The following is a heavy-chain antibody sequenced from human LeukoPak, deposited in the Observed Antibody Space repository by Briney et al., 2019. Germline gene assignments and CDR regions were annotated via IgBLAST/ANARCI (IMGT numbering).Heavy chain of an antibody. Sequence: GGSLRLSCSASGFTFSTYAIHWVRQAPGKGLEGISFISYVGRIKYYADSVKGRFTISRDNSKNTLSLQMNSLRAEDTAIYYCARDLSEKYCIDYWGQGTLVTVSS. CDR2: ISYVGRIK. CDR3: ARDLSEKYCIDY. CDR1: GFTFSTYA. D-gene: IGHD2-8*02. J-gene: IGHJ4*02. V-gene: IGHV3-30-3*01.